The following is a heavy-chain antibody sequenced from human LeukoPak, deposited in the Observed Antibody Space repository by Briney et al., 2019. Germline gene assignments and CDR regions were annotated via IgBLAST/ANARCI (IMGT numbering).Heavy chain of an antibody. J-gene: IGHJ6*02. D-gene: IGHD3-10*01. V-gene: IGHV4-34*01. Sequence: PSETLSLTCAVYGGSFSGYYWSWIRQPPGKGLEWIGEINHSGSTNYNPSLKSRVTISVDTSKNQFSLKLSSVTAADTAVYYCARGQGRITMVRGVLNYYYYGMDVWGQGTTITVSS. CDR2: INHSGST. CDR3: ARGQGRITMVRGVLNYYYYGMDV. CDR1: GGSFSGYY.